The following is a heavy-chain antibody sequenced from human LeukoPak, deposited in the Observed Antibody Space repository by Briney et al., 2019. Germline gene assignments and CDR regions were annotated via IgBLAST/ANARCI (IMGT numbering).Heavy chain of an antibody. D-gene: IGHD4-17*01. CDR3: ARFLYGDPYYFDY. CDR2: VHYGGST. Sequence: NPSETLSLTCTVSGGSINAYYWSWVRQSPGKGLEWIGYVHYGGSTNYNPSLKSRVTISVDASKNHFSLRLTSMTAADTAVYYCARFLYGDPYYFDYWGQGTLVTVSS. V-gene: IGHV4-59*01. CDR1: GGSINAYY. J-gene: IGHJ4*02.